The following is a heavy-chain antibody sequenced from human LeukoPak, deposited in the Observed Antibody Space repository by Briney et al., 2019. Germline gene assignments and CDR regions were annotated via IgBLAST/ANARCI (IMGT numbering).Heavy chain of an antibody. CDR3: ARDDDDAFDI. V-gene: IGHV3-11*01. J-gene: IGHJ3*02. Sequence: LSLTCAVYGGSFSGYYWSWIRQAPGKGLEWVSYISSSGSTIYYADSVKGRFTISRDNAKNSLYLQMNSLRAEDTAVYYCARDDDDAFDIWGQGTMVTVSS. CDR2: ISSSGSTI. CDR1: GGSFSGYY.